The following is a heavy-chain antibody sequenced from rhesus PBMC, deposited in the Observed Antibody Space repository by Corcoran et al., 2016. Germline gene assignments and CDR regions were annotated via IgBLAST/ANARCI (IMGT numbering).Heavy chain of an antibody. CDR1: GGSISSSY. Sequence: QLQLQESGPGLVKPSETLSVTCAVSGGSISSSYWSWIRQAPGKGLEWIWYIYGSGSSTTYNPSRKRRVTLSVDTSKNQLSLKLSSVTTADMAVYYCARSNYEDDYGYYYTENDAVDFWGQGLRVTVSS. V-gene: IGHV4-169*01. D-gene: IGHD3-9*01. CDR3: ARSNYEDDYGYYYTENDAVDF. J-gene: IGHJ3*01. CDR2: IYGSGSST.